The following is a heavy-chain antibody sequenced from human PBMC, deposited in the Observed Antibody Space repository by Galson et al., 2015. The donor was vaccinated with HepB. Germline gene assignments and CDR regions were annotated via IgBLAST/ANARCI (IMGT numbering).Heavy chain of an antibody. CDR1: GFTFDHYW. CDR3: ARDSGGYPFDY. V-gene: IGHV3-74*01. CDR2: INADGSDT. J-gene: IGHJ4*02. D-gene: IGHD1-26*01. Sequence: SLRLSCAASGFTFDHYWIHWVRQAPGKGLMWVSRINADGSDTGYADSAEGRFTISRDNAKSVLYLQMDSLTVADTAVYYCARDSGGYPFDYWGQGTLVTVSS.